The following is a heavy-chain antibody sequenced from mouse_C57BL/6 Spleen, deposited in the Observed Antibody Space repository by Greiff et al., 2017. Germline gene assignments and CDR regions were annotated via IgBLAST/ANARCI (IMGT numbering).Heavy chain of an antibody. CDR3: ARHPYGSSPYCYAMDY. Sequence: QVQLQQSGAELVKPGASVKLSCKASGYTFTEYTIHWVKQRSGQGLEWIGWFYPGSGSIKYNEKFKDKATLTADKSSSTDYMELSSLTSEDSAVYFCARHPYGSSPYCYAMDYWGQGTSVTVSS. V-gene: IGHV1-62-2*01. CDR2: FYPGSGSI. D-gene: IGHD1-1*01. CDR1: GYTFTEYT. J-gene: IGHJ4*01.